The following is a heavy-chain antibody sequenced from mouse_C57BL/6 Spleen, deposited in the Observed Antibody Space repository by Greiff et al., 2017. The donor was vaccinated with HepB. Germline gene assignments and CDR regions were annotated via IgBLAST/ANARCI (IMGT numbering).Heavy chain of an antibody. D-gene: IGHD2-3*01. CDR1: GYTFTSYW. CDR3: ARDDGYSRYAMDY. CDR2: IYPSDSET. Sequence: VQLQQSGAELVRPGSSVKLSCKASGYTFTSYWMDWVKQRPGQGLEWIGNIYPSDSETHYNQKFKDKATLTVDKSSSTAYMQLSSLTSEDSAVYYCARDDGYSRYAMDYWGQGTSVTVSS. J-gene: IGHJ4*01. V-gene: IGHV1-61*01.